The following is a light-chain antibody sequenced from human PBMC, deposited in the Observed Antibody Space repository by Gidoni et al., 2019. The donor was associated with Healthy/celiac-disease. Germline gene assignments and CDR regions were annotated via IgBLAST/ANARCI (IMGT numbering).Light chain of an antibody. Sequence: QSALTQPASVSGSPGQSITISCTGTSSDVGGYNYVSWYQQHTGKAPKLMIYEVSNRPSGVPDRFSGSKSGNTASLTISGLQAEDEADYYCSSYTSSSTPYVFGTGTKVTVL. CDR2: EVS. CDR3: SSYTSSSTPYV. CDR1: SSDVGGYNY. J-gene: IGLJ1*01. V-gene: IGLV2-14*01.